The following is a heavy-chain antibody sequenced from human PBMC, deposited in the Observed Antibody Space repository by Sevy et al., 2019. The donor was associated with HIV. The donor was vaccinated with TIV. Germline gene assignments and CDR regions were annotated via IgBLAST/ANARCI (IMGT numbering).Heavy chain of an antibody. CDR3: ATHGGYRYGSLLDY. V-gene: IGHV1-2*02. CDR1: GYTFSDHF. CDR2: INPNSGDT. J-gene: IGHJ4*02. Sequence: ASVKVSCKASGYTFSDHFIHWVRQAPGQGLEWMGWINPNSGDTKYAQNFHGRVTLTRDTSIGSGYMELTSLRSDDTAVYYCATHGGYRYGSLLDYWGQGTLATVSS. D-gene: IGHD5-18*01.